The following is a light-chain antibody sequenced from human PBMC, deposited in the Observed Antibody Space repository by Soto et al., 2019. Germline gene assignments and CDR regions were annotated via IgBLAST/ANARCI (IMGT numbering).Light chain of an antibody. CDR3: QQYDSYSPYT. CDR2: DAS. Sequence: DIRMTQSPSTLSASVGDRVTITCRASQSISAWLAWYQQEPGKAPKLLIYDASSLESGVPSRFSGSGSGTEFTLTIISLQPEDFATYYCQQYDSYSPYTFGQGTKLEIK. J-gene: IGKJ2*01. V-gene: IGKV1-5*01. CDR1: QSISAW.